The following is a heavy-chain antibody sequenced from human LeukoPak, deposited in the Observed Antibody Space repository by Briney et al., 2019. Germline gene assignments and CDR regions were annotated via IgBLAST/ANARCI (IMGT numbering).Heavy chain of an antibody. V-gene: IGHV3-66*01. CDR1: GFTVSSNY. CDR2: IYSGGST. Sequence: GGSLRLSCAASGFTVSSNYMSWVRQAPGKGLEWVSVIYSGGSTYYADSVKGRFTISRDNSKNTLYLQMNSLRAEDTAVYYCARTDYYGSGSSIDYWGQGTLVTVSS. CDR3: ARTDYYGSGSSIDY. D-gene: IGHD3-10*01. J-gene: IGHJ4*02.